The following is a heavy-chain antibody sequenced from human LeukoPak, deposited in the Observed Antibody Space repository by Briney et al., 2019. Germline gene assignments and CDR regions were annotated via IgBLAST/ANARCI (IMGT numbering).Heavy chain of an antibody. CDR1: GISLSSLW. J-gene: IGHJ2*01. CDR2: IRQDGSDE. D-gene: IGHD2-15*01. V-gene: IGHV3-7*01. CDR3: AGGQGWHFDL. Sequence: GGSLRLSCAASGISLSSLWMSWFRQAPGKGLEWVADIRQDGSDEHYVASVKGRFTISRDSTSLFLQMNSLRAEDTAIYYCAGGQGWHFDLWGRGALITVSS.